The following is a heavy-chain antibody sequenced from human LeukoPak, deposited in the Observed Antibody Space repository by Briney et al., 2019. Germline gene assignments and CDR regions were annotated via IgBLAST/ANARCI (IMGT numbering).Heavy chain of an antibody. CDR1: GGSISSHY. J-gene: IGHJ5*02. CDR3: ARLRDWFDP. Sequence: SETLSVTCTVSGGSISSHYWSWIRQPPGKGLEWIAYIDYSGYSYFNPSLKSRVTMSVDTSKNQFSLKLTSVTAADTAVYYCARLRDWFDPWGQGTLVTVSS. CDR2: IDYSGYS. V-gene: IGHV4-59*11.